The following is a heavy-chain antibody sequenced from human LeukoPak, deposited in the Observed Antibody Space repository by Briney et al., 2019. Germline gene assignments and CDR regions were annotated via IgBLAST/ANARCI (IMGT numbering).Heavy chain of an antibody. Sequence: SETLSLTCTVSGGSISSSSYYWGWIRQTPGKGLEWIGSIYYSGSTYYNPSLKSRVTISLDTSKNQFSLKLSSVTAADTAVYYCASSYNWNDGYYGMDVWGQGTTVTVSS. V-gene: IGHV4-39*01. CDR3: ASSYNWNDGYYGMDV. CDR1: GGSISSSSYY. CDR2: IYYSGST. J-gene: IGHJ6*02. D-gene: IGHD1-20*01.